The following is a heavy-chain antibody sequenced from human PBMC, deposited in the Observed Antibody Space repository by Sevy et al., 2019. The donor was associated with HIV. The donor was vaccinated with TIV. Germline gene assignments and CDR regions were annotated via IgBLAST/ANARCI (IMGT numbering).Heavy chain of an antibody. V-gene: IGHV3-33*01. CDR2: IWYDGANK. J-gene: IGHJ4*02. Sequence: GGSLRLSCEVFGFTFSDYGMHWVRQAPGKGLEWVAVIWYDGANKYYADSVKGRFTISRDNSKNTLYLQMNSLRDEDTAIYYCARDKLLPMMISMVRGALSYYFDYWGQGTLVTVSS. D-gene: IGHD3-10*01. CDR3: ARDKLLPMMISMVRGALSYYFDY. CDR1: GFTFSDYG.